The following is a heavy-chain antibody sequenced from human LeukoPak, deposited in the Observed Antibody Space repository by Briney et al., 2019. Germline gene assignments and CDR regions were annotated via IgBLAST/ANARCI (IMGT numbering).Heavy chain of an antibody. J-gene: IGHJ4*02. CDR1: GFTFSSYG. D-gene: IGHD3-3*01. V-gene: IGHV3-30*02. CDR3: AKDQYDFWSGYLVY. Sequence: PGGSLRLSCAASGFTFSSYGMHWVRLAPGKGLEWVAFIRYDGSNKYYADSVKGRFTISRDNSKNTLYLQMNSLRAEDTAVYYCAKDQYDFWSGYLVYWGQGTLVTVSS. CDR2: IRYDGSNK.